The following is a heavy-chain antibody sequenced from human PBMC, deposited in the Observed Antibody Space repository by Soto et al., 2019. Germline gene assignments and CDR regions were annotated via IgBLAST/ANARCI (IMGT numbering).Heavy chain of an antibody. CDR1: GGTFSSYA. CDR2: IIASFGTA. D-gene: IGHD2-8*01. CDR3: ARDRCPNAVCYTGSLDY. V-gene: IGHV1-69*13. Sequence: SVKVSCKASGGTFSSYAISWVRQAPGQGLEWLGGIIASFGTAKYAQKFEGRVTITADESASTAYMELSSLRSEDTAVYYCARDRCPNAVCYTGSLDYWGQGTPVTVSS. J-gene: IGHJ4*02.